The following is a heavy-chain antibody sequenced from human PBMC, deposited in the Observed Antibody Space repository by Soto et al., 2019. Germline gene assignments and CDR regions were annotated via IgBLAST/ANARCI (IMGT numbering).Heavy chain of an antibody. Sequence: EVQLLESGGGLVQPGGSLRLSCAASGFIFSSYAMSWVRQAPGKGLEWVSAISGSGGNTYYADSVKGRFTITRDNSKNTLYLQMNSLRAEDSAVYYCAKGGMGAAAGLEDAFDIWGQGTMVTVSS. CDR3: AKGGMGAAAGLEDAFDI. V-gene: IGHV3-23*01. CDR1: GFIFSSYA. J-gene: IGHJ3*02. CDR2: ISGSGGNT. D-gene: IGHD6-13*01.